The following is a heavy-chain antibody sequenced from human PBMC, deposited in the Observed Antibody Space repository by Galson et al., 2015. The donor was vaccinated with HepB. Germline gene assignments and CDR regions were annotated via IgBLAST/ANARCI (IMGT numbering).Heavy chain of an antibody. D-gene: IGHD6-19*01. CDR2: INSDDSST. CDR1: GFTFSSYR. CDR3: IRVAGTGYDYNGMDV. Sequence: SLRLSCAASGFTFSSYRMHWVRQAPGKGLVWVSRINSDDSSTSYADSVEGRFTISRDNAKNTLYLQMNDLRAEDSAVYYCIRVAGTGYDYNGMDVWGQGTTVTVSS. J-gene: IGHJ6*02. V-gene: IGHV3-74*01.